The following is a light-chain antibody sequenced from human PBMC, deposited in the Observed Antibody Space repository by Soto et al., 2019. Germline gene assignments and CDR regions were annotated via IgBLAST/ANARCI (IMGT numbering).Light chain of an antibody. J-gene: IGLJ1*01. V-gene: IGLV2-14*03. CDR2: DES. CDR3: SSYTSSSTLSTYV. CDR1: SSDVGGYNY. Sequence: TQPASVSWSPGQSITISCTGTSSDVGGYNYVSWYQHHPGKAHKLMIYDESNRPSGVYNRFTGSKSGNTASKIIYELQAEDVADYYCSSYTSSSTLSTYVFGTGTKVTVL.